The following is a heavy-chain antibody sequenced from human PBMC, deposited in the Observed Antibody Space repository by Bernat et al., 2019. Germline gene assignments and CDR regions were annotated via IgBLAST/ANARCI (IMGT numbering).Heavy chain of an antibody. D-gene: IGHD6-19*01. CDR1: GGSISSSSYY. CDR2: IYYSGST. V-gene: IGHV4-39*01. J-gene: IGHJ4*02. CDR3: GGSQYSSGWPAFDY. Sequence: QLQLQESGPGLVKPSETLSLTCTVSGGSISSSSYYWGWIRQPPGKGLEWIGSIYYSGSTYYNPSLKSRVTISVDTSKNQFSLKLSPVTAADTAVYYCGGSQYSSGWPAFDYWGQGTLVTVSS.